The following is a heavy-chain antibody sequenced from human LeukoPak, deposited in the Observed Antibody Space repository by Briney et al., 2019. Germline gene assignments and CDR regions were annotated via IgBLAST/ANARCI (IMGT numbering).Heavy chain of an antibody. CDR2: ISYDGSNK. CDR1: GFTFSSYA. CDR3: ARGDYYGSGSYYSVFDY. J-gene: IGHJ4*02. V-gene: IGHV3-30*04. Sequence: GGSLRLSCAASGFTFSSYAMHWVRQAPGKGLEWVAVISYDGSNKYYADSVKGRFTISRDNSKNTLYLQMNSLRAEDTAVYYCARGDYYGSGSYYSVFDYWGQGTLVTVSS. D-gene: IGHD3-10*01.